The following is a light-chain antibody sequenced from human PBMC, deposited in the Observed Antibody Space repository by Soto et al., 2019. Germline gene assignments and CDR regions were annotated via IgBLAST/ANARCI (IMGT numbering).Light chain of an antibody. CDR2: NNN. J-gene: IGLJ1*01. Sequence: QSVLTQPPSASGTPGRRVTISCSGGSSNIGTNAVNWYQQLPGTAPKLLIYNNNQRPSGVPDRFSGSKSGTSASLAFSGLQSEDEADYYCAAWDDSLNGYVFGTGTKVTV. CDR3: AAWDDSLNGYV. V-gene: IGLV1-44*01. CDR1: SSNIGTNA.